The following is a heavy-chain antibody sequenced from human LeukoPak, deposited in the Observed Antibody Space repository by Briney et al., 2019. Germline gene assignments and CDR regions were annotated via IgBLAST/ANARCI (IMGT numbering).Heavy chain of an antibody. CDR2: ISAYNGNT. Sequence: GASVKVSCKASGYTFTSYGISWVRQAPGQGLEWMGWISAYNGNTNYAQKLQGRVTMTTDTSTSTAYMELRSLRSDDTAVYYCARDPYCSGGSCHELDYWGQGTLVTVSS. V-gene: IGHV1-18*01. CDR3: ARDPYCSGGSCHELDY. J-gene: IGHJ4*02. D-gene: IGHD2-15*01. CDR1: GYTFTSYG.